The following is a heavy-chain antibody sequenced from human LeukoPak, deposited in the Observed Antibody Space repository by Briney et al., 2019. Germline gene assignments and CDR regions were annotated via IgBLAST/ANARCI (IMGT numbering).Heavy chain of an antibody. CDR2: IWYDGSNK. J-gene: IGHJ4*02. CDR3: ARDREDYFDY. V-gene: IGHV3-33*01. Sequence: GGSLRLSCAASGLTFSSYGMHWVRQAPGKGLEWVAVIWYDGSNKYYADSVKGRFAISRDNSKNTLYLQMNSLRAEDTAVYYCARDREDYFDYWGQGTLVTVSS. CDR1: GLTFSSYG.